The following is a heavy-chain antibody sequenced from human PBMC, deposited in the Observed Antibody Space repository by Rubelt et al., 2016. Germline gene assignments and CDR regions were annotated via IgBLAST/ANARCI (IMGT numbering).Heavy chain of an antibody. J-gene: IGHJ4*02. V-gene: IGHV4-59*12. Sequence: QVQLQESGPGLVKPSETLSLTCTVSGGSISSYYWSWIRQPPGKGLEWIGYIYYSGSTNYNPSLKRRVTISVDTSKNQFSLKLSSGTAADTAVYYCARDHSSGWYLEGFFGYWGQGTLVTVSS. CDR3: ARDHSSGWYLEGFFGY. CDR1: GGSISSYY. D-gene: IGHD6-19*01. CDR2: IYYSGST.